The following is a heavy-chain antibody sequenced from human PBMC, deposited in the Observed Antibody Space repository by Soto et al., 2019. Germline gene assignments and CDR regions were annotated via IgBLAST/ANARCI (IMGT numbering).Heavy chain of an antibody. Sequence: LRLSCAASGFTVSSNYMSWVRQAPGKGLGWVSIIYSGGSTYYADSVKGRFTISRDNSKNTLYLQMNSLRAEDTAVYYCARVAAVAATDFDYWGQGTLVTVSS. V-gene: IGHV3-66*01. CDR3: ARVAAVAATDFDY. CDR1: GFTVSSNY. D-gene: IGHD6-19*01. CDR2: IYSGGST. J-gene: IGHJ4*02.